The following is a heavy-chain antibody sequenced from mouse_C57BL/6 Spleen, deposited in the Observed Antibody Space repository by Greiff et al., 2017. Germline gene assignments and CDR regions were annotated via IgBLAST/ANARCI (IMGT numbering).Heavy chain of an antibody. Sequence: EVQGVESGGGLVQPGGSLSLSCAASGFTFTDYYMSWVRQPPGKALEWLGFIRNKANGYTTEYSASVKGRFTISRDNSQSILYLQMNALRAEDSATYYCARSRPHGNYGGDYWGQGTSVTVSS. CDR1: GFTFTDYY. D-gene: IGHD2-1*01. V-gene: IGHV7-3*01. CDR3: ARSRPHGNYGGDY. CDR2: IRNKANGYTT. J-gene: IGHJ4*01.